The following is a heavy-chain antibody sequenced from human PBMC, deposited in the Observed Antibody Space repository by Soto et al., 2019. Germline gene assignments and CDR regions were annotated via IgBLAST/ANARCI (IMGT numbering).Heavy chain of an antibody. D-gene: IGHD3-10*01. CDR2: INAGNGNT. V-gene: IGHV1-3*01. CDR3: ARGVGSGSYYNQYNWFDP. J-gene: IGHJ5*02. CDR1: GYTFTGYA. Sequence: ASVKVSCKASGYTFTGYAMHWVRQAPGQRLEWMGWINAGNGNTKYSQKFQGRVTITRDTSASTAYMKLSSLRSDDTAVYYCARGVGSGSYYNQYNWFDPWGQGTLVTVSS.